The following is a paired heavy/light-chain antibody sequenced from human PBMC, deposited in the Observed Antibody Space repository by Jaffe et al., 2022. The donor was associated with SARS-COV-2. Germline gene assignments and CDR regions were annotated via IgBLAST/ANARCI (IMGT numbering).Heavy chain of an antibody. J-gene: IGHJ4*02. CDR1: GGSISSSGSY. CDR2: VFYSGST. D-gene: IGHD7-27*01. V-gene: IGHV4-39*01. CDR3: AARKPNAAVNC. Sequence: QLQLQESGPGLAKPSETLSLKCTVSGGSISSSGSYWDWIRQPPGKGLEWIGNVFYSGSTNYNPSLKSRVTISVDTSKNQFSLRLTSVTAADTAVYYCAARKPNAAVNCWGQGALVTVSS.
Light chain of an antibody. CDR2: KAS. CDR1: QSMSSW. J-gene: IGKJ4*01. V-gene: IGKV1-5*03. CDR3: QQYDSFPLT. Sequence: DIQMTQSPSTLSAVVGDRVTITCRASQSMSSWLAWYQQKPGKAPKLLIYKASSLESGVPSRFRGSGFGTEFTLTINSLQPDDFATYYCQQYDSFPLTFGGGTKVEIK.